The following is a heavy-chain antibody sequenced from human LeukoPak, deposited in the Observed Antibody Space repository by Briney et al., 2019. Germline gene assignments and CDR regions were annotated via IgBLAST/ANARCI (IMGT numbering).Heavy chain of an antibody. Sequence: PGGSLRLSCGASGFTFSRSWMSWVRQAPGKGLEWVANIKQDGSEKYYVDSVKGRFTISRDNAKNSLYLQMNSLRAEDTAIYYCARDEYHSSYNWGQGTLVTVSS. V-gene: IGHV3-7*01. D-gene: IGHD6-6*01. CDR3: ARDEYHSSYN. CDR1: GFTFSRSW. J-gene: IGHJ4*02. CDR2: IKQDGSEK.